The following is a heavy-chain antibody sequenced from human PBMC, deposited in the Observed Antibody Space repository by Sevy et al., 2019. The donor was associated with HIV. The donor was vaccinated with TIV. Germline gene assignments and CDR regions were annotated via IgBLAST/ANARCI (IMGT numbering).Heavy chain of an antibody. Sequence: SDTLSLTCAVSSYSISSGHYWGWIRLPPGKGLEWIGSIHHSGGTYFNPSLKSRVTISVETSKNGFSLKLSSVTAADTAVYYCARHSGSYYHFDYWGQGALVTVSS. CDR3: ARHSGSYYHFDY. CDR2: IHHSGGT. V-gene: IGHV4-38-2*01. J-gene: IGHJ4*02. CDR1: SYSISSGHY. D-gene: IGHD1-26*01.